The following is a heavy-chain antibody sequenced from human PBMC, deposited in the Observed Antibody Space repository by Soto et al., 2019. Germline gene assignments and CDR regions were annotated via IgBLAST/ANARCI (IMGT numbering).Heavy chain of an antibody. CDR3: AKSDSSGWYGFDY. Sequence: GGSLRLSCAASGFTFSSYAMSWVRQAPGKGLEWVSAISGSGGSTYYADSVKGRFTISRDNSKNTLYLKMNGLGAEDTAVYYCAKSDSSGWYGFDYWGQGTLVTVSS. CDR2: ISGSGGST. D-gene: IGHD6-19*01. J-gene: IGHJ4*02. CDR1: GFTFSSYA. V-gene: IGHV3-23*01.